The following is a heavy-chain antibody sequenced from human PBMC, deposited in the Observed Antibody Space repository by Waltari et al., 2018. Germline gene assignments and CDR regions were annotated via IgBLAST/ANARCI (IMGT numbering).Heavy chain of an antibody. CDR2: ISSTSSYI. CDR1: GFTFNTYT. Sequence: EVQLVESGGGLVKPGGSLRLSCAASGFTFNTYTMHWVRQAPGKGLEWVSSISSTSSYIYYADSVKGRFTISRDNAKNSLYLQMNSLRGEDTAVYYCAKDRISTSYYYYYHMDVWGQGTTVTVSS. CDR3: AKDRISTSYYYYYHMDV. V-gene: IGHV3-21*01. D-gene: IGHD3-16*01. J-gene: IGHJ6*02.